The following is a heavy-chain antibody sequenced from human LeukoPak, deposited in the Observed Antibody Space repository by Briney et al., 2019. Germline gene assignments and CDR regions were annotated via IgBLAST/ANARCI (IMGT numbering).Heavy chain of an antibody. V-gene: IGHV3-23*01. Sequence: GGSLRLSCAASGFTFSIYAMSWVRQAPGKGLEWVSSISGTSGNTYYADSVKDRFTISRDNSKNTLYLQMNSLRAEDTAVYYCARDPGPYSSSWQFDYWGQGTLVTVSS. D-gene: IGHD6-13*01. CDR2: ISGTSGNT. CDR3: ARDPGPYSSSWQFDY. J-gene: IGHJ4*02. CDR1: GFTFSIYA.